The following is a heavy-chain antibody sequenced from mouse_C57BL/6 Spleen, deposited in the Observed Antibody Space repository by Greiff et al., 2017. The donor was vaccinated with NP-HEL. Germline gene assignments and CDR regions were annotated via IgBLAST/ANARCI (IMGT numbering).Heavy chain of an antibody. V-gene: IGHV1-82*01. CDR2: IYPGDGDT. J-gene: IGHJ2*01. CDR1: GYAFSSSW. Sequence: QVQLQQSGPELVKPGASVKISCKASGYAFSSSWMNWVKQRPGKGLEWIGRIYPGDGDTNYNGKFKGKATLTADKSSSTAYMQLSSLTSEDSAVYFCALGGSSYFDYWGQGTTLTVSS. CDR3: ALGGSSYFDY. D-gene: IGHD1-1*01.